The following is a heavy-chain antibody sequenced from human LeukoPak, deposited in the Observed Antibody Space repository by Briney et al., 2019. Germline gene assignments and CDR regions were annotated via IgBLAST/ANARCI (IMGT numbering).Heavy chain of an antibody. J-gene: IGHJ6*03. CDR2: INHSGST. V-gene: IGHV4-34*01. D-gene: IGHD4-17*01. CDR1: GGSFSGYY. CDR3: ARAVTTKWDYYYMDV. Sequence: LSETLSLTCAVYGGSFSGYYWSWIRQPPGKGLEWIGEINHSGSTNYNPSLKSRVTISVDTSKNQFSLKLSSVTAADTAVYYCARAVTTKWDYYYMDVWGKGTTVTVSS.